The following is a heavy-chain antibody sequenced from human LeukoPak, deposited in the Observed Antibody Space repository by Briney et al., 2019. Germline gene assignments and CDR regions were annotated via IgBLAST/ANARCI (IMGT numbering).Heavy chain of an antibody. J-gene: IGHJ4*02. V-gene: IGHV3-48*03. CDR3: ARGSYTGFDLYFDY. D-gene: IGHD5-12*01. CDR1: GFPFSTQE. Sequence: GGSLRLSCATSGFPFSTQEMTWVRQAPGKGLEWVSYISSNSRTIYYADSVKGRFTISRDNTRNSVFLQLNSLRVEDTSFYYCARGSYTGFDLYFDYWGQGTLVTVSS. CDR2: ISSNSRTI.